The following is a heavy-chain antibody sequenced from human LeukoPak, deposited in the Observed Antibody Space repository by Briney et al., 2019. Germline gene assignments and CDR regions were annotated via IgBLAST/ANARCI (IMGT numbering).Heavy chain of an antibody. CDR3: RRGFDI. CDR2: INFDASST. Sequence: GGSLRLSCAASGFTFSNSWMHWVRQAPGKGLVWVARINFDASSTSYADSVKGRFTISRDNAKNTLYLQMNSLRAEDTAVYYCRRGFDIWGQGTMVTVSS. CDR1: GFTFSNSW. V-gene: IGHV3-74*01. J-gene: IGHJ3*02.